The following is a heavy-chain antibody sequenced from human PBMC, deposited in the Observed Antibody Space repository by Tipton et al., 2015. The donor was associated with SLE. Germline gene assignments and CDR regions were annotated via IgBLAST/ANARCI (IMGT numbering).Heavy chain of an antibody. CDR3: AKGKTHYFDY. V-gene: IGHV3-30*14. J-gene: IGHJ4*02. D-gene: IGHD4-23*01. Sequence: SLRLSCAASGFTFSSYAMHWVRQAPGKGLEWVAVISYDGSNKYYADSVKGRFTISRDNSKNTLYLQMNSLRAEDTAVYYCAKGKTHYFDYWGQGTPVTVSS. CDR2: ISYDGSNK. CDR1: GFTFSSYA.